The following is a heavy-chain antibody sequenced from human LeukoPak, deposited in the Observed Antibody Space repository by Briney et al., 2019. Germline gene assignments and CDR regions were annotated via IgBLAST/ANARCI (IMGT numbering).Heavy chain of an antibody. D-gene: IGHD1-26*01. CDR2: IYYSGST. J-gene: IGHJ4*02. CDR1: GGSISSSSYY. CDR3: ARDSGSSYVDY. Sequence: SETLSLPCTVSGGSISSSSYYWGWIRQPPGKGLEWIGSIYYSGSTYYNPSLKSRVTISVDTSKNQFSLKLSSVTAADTAVYYCARDSGSSYVDYWGQGTLVTVSS. V-gene: IGHV4-39*01.